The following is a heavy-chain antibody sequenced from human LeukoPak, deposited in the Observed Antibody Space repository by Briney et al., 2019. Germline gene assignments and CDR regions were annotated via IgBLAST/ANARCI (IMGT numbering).Heavy chain of an antibody. D-gene: IGHD6-13*01. CDR1: GDSISGYF. V-gene: IGHV4-59*01. CDR3: ARRTLLTAAVFDY. Sequence: SETLSLTCTVSGDSISGYFWNWIRQPPGKGLEWIGYIYYSGNTHYNPSLKSRVTISVDTSKNQFSLKLNSMTAADTAVYYCARRTLLTAAVFDYWGQGALVTVSS. CDR2: IYYSGNT. J-gene: IGHJ4*02.